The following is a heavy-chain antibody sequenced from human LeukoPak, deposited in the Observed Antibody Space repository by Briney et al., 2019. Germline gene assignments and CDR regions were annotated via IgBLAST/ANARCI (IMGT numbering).Heavy chain of an antibody. CDR1: GFTFSSYS. CDR3: ARDEDKYFDWLLSAFDI. CDR2: ISSSSSYI. V-gene: IGHV3-21*01. Sequence: GGSLRLSCAASGFTFSSYSMNWVRQAPGKGLEWVSSISSSSSYIYYADSVKGRFTISRDNAKNSLYPQMNSLRAEDTAVYYCARDEDKYFDWLLSAFDIWGQGTMVTVSS. D-gene: IGHD3-9*01. J-gene: IGHJ3*02.